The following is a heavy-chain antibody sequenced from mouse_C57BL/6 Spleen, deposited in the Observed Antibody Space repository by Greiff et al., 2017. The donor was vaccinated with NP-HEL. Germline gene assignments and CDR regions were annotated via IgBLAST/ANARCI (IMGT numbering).Heavy chain of an antibody. CDR2: IDPSDSYT. J-gene: IGHJ4*01. CDR3: ARSRTTEVDYYAMDY. Sequence: QVQLQQPGAELVMPGASVKLSCKASGYTFTSYWMHWVKQRPGQGLEWIGEIDPSDSYTNYNQKFKGKSTLTVDKSSSTAYMQLSSLTSEDSAVYYCARSRTTEVDYYAMDYWGQGTSVTVSS. CDR1: GYTFTSYW. D-gene: IGHD1-1*01. V-gene: IGHV1-69*01.